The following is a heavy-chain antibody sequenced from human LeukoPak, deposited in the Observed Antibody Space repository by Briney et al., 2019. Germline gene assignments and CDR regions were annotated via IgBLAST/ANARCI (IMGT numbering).Heavy chain of an antibody. CDR1: GGSISSYY. J-gene: IGHJ4*02. D-gene: IGHD6-19*01. CDR3: ARGGSGWPYYFDY. Sequence: PSETLSLTCTVSGGSISSYYWSWIRQPPGKGLEWIGYIYYSRSTNYNPSLKSRVTIPVDTSKNQFSLKLSSVTAADTAVYYCARGGSGWPYYFDYWGQGTLVTVSS. CDR2: IYYSRST. V-gene: IGHV4-59*01.